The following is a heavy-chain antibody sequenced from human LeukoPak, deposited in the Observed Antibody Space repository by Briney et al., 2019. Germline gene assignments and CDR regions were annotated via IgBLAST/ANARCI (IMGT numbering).Heavy chain of an antibody. J-gene: IGHJ4*02. CDR2: IYSGGST. CDR1: GFTVSNNY. Sequence: GGSLRLSCAASGFTVSNNYMNWVRQAPGKGLEWVSIIYSGGSTYYADSVKGRFTISRDNSKNTLYLQMDSLTAEDTAVYYCARDLVFGYWGQGTLVTVTS. D-gene: IGHD2-21*01. CDR3: ARDLVFGY. V-gene: IGHV3-66*01.